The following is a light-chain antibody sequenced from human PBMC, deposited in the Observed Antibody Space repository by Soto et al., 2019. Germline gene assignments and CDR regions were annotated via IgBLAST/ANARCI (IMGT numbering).Light chain of an antibody. V-gene: IGLV2-14*03. CDR2: DVS. CDR3: SSYTTSSTVV. CDR1: SSDVGGYDY. J-gene: IGLJ2*01. Sequence: QSALTQPASVSGSPGHSITISCTGTSSDVGGYDYVSWYQQHPGKAPKLMIYDVSNRPSGVSNRFSGSKSGNTASLTISGLQAEDEADYYFSSYTTSSTVVFGGGTKLTVL.